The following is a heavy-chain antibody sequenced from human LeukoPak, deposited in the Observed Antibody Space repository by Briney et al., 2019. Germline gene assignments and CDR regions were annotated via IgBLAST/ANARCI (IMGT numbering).Heavy chain of an antibody. CDR2: IYHSGSP. Sequence: SETLSLTCTVSGGSISSSSFYCGWIRQPPGKGLEWIGTIYHSGSPYYNPSLNSRVTISGDTSKNQFSLKLSSVTAADTAVYYCAKDYGDYSLAWGQGTLVTVSS. V-gene: IGHV4-39*02. CDR3: AKDYGDYSLA. CDR1: GGSISSSSFY. D-gene: IGHD4-17*01. J-gene: IGHJ5*02.